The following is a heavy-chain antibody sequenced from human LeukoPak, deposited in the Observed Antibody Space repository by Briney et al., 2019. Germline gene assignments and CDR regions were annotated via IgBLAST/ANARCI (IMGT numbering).Heavy chain of an antibody. CDR1: GYTFTSYA. J-gene: IGHJ4*02. Sequence: ASVKVSCEASGYTFTSYAMHWVRQAPGQRLEWMGWINAGNGNTKYSQKFQGRVTITRDTSASTAYMELRSLRSDDTAVYYCARDRGVRGVIGYWGQGTLVTVSS. CDR3: ARDRGVRGVIGY. D-gene: IGHD3-10*01. V-gene: IGHV1-3*01. CDR2: INAGNGNT.